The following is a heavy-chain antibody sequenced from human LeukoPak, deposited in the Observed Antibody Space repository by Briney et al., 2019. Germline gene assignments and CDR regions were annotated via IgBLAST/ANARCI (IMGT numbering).Heavy chain of an antibody. J-gene: IGHJ4*02. CDR2: ISSSSTYI. Sequence: GGSLRLSCAASGFTFSTYTMNWVRQAPGKGLEWVASISSSSTYISYADSVKGRFTISRDNAKNSLYLQMNSLRAEDTAVYYCARERWWTVTTLDYWGQGTLVTVSS. CDR3: ARERWWTVTTLDY. D-gene: IGHD4-17*01. V-gene: IGHV3-21*01. CDR1: GFTFSTYT.